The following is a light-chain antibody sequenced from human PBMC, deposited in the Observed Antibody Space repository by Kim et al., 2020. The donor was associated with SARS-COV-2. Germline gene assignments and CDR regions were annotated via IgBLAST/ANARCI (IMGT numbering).Light chain of an antibody. CDR3: QQSYSTPFT. Sequence: ASVGDRVTITCRASQSISSYLNWYQQKPGKAPKLLIYAASSLQSGVPSRFSGSGSGTDFTLTISSLQPEDFATYYCQQSYSTPFTFGQWTRLEIK. CDR2: AAS. CDR1: QSISSY. V-gene: IGKV1-39*01. J-gene: IGKJ5*01.